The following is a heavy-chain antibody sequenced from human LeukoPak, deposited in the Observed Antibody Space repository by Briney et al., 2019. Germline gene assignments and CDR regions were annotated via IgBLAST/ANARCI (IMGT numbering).Heavy chain of an antibody. Sequence: SETLSLTCTVSGVSVTNYYWAWIRQPAGKGLEWIGRMYISGSTNYNPSLKSLVTISIDKTKNEFSLRLRSVTAPDTAVYYCARDYLVGAPLDSWGQGTLVTVSP. CDR1: GVSVTNYY. CDR2: MYISGST. CDR3: ARDYLVGAPLDS. D-gene: IGHD1-26*01. J-gene: IGHJ4*02. V-gene: IGHV4-4*07.